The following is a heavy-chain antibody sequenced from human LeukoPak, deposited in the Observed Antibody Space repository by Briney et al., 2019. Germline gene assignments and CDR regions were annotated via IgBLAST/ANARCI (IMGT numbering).Heavy chain of an antibody. V-gene: IGHV4-61*02. CDR2: IYTSGST. D-gene: IGHD5-12*01. CDR1: GDSIRSGTYY. Sequence: SETLSLTCPVSGDSIRSGTYYWSWIRQPAGKGLEWIGRIYTSGSTSYNPSLKSRVTISGDTSKNQFCLKWTSVTAAGTAVYYCARGGGATRIDYWGQGTLVTVSS. J-gene: IGHJ4*02. CDR3: ARGGGATRIDY.